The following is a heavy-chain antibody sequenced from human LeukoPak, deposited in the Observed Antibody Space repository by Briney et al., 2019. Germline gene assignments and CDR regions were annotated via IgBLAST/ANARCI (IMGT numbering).Heavy chain of an antibody. CDR1: GXPFSTYY. CDR2: SRAKGDSYST. J-gene: IGHJ6*02. V-gene: IGHV3-72*01. CDR3: AREYFYGMDV. Sequence: TGGSLRLSCAASGXPFSTYYVDWVRQAPGKGLEWVGLSRAKGDSYSTEYAASVRGRFSISRDESQNSMFLHMNSLKTEDTAVYFCAREYFYGMDVWGQGTTVTVSS.